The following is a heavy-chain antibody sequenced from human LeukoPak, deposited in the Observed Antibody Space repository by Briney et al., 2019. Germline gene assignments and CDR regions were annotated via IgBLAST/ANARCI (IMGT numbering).Heavy chain of an antibody. CDR1: GGSTSSYY. Sequence: PSETLSLTCTVSGGSTSSYYWSWIRQPPGKGLEWIGYIYYSGSTNYNPSLKSRVTISVDTSKNQFSLKLSSVTAADTAVYYCASTPTSYCTNGVCYRVYYYGMDVWGQGTTVTVSS. J-gene: IGHJ6*02. D-gene: IGHD2-8*01. V-gene: IGHV4-59*08. CDR2: IYYSGST. CDR3: ASTPTSYCTNGVCYRVYYYGMDV.